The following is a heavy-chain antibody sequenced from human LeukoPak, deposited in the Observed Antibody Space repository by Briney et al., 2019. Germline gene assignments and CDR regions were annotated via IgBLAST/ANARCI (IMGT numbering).Heavy chain of an antibody. CDR3: AKDGGTTPFDY. D-gene: IGHD1-1*01. J-gene: IGHJ4*02. V-gene: IGHV3-30*18. Sequence: GGSLRLSCAASGFTFSSYGMHWVRQAPGKGLEWVAVISYDGSNKYYADSVKGRFTISRDNSKNTLYLQMNSLRAEDTAVYYCAKDGGTTPFDYWGQGTLVTASS. CDR1: GFTFSSYG. CDR2: ISYDGSNK.